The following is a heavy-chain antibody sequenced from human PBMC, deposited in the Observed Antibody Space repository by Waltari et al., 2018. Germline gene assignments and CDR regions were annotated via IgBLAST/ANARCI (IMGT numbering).Heavy chain of an antibody. CDR3: ARGGISYSYDTSGFLDQ. Sequence: EVQLVESGGGLVKPGGSLRLSCIAAGFTFSSQTMNCVRQAPGKGLEWVSSINSYSSSLYYADSVKGRFPISRDNAKNSLHLQMNNLRAADTAVYYCARGGISYSYDTSGFLDQWGQGTLVTVSS. V-gene: IGHV3-21*02. D-gene: IGHD3-22*01. CDR1: GFTFSSQT. CDR2: INSYSSSL. J-gene: IGHJ4*02.